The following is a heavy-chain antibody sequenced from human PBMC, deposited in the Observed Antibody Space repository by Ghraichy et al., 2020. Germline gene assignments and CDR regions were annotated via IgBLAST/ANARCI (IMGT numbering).Heavy chain of an antibody. CDR3: ARHSRTDRSFFTMVRGVERPFDY. CDR1: GGSISSSSYY. CDR2: IYYSGST. V-gene: IGHV4-39*07. Sequence: ETLSLTCTVSGGSISSSSYYWGWIRQPPGKGLEWIGSIYYSGSTYYNPSLKSRVTISVDTSKNQFSLKLSSVTAADTAVYYCARHSRTDRSFFTMVRGVERPFDYWGQGTLVTVSS. D-gene: IGHD3-10*01. J-gene: IGHJ4*02.